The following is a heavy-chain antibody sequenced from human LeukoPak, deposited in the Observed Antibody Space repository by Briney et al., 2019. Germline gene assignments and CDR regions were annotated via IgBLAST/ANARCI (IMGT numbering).Heavy chain of an antibody. V-gene: IGHV4-39*07. CDR3: ARVLRSTMGRGVIILRYYYYYMDV. D-gene: IGHD3-10*01. CDR1: GGSISSSSYY. CDR2: IYYSGST. Sequence: PSETLSLTCTVSGGSISSSSYYWGWIRQPPGKGLEWIGSIYYSGSTYYNPSLKSRVTISVDTSKNQFSLKLSSVTAADTAVYYCARVLRSTMGRGVIILRYYYYYMDVWGKGTTVTISS. J-gene: IGHJ6*03.